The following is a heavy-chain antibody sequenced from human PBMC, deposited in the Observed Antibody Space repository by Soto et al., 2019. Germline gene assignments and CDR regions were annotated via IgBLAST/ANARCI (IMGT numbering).Heavy chain of an antibody. V-gene: IGHV4-38-2*01. CDR2: IYRSGTT. Sequence: SETLSLTCVVSNFSISSGYYWGWIRQSPGKGLEWIASIYRSGTTSYDPSLKSRVTISVDPSKNQFSLMLTAVTAADTAVYYCARTHSGSYYSVFNYWGRGSLVTVSS. CDR1: NFSISSGYY. D-gene: IGHD1-26*01. J-gene: IGHJ4*02. CDR3: ARTHSGSYYSVFNY.